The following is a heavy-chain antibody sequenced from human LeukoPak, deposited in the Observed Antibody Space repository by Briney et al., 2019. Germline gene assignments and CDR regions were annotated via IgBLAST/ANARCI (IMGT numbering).Heavy chain of an antibody. CDR1: GFTFSSYE. D-gene: IGHD2-21*02. Sequence: GGSLRLSCAASGFTFSSYEMNWVRQAPGKGLEWVSYISSSGSTIYYADSVKGRFTISRDNAKNSLYLQMSSLRAEDTAVYYCARAYCGGDCYDFDHWGQGTLVTVSS. CDR2: ISSSGSTI. CDR3: ARAYCGGDCYDFDH. J-gene: IGHJ4*02. V-gene: IGHV3-48*03.